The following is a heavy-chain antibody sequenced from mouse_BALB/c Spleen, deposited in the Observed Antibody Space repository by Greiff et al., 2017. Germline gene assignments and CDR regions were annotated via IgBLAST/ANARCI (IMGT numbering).Heavy chain of an antibody. D-gene: IGHD2-4*01. CDR2: IDPENGDT. CDR1: GFNIKDYY. J-gene: IGHJ3*01. CDR3: NARFYYDYDWCAY. V-gene: IGHV14-4*02. Sequence: VQLKQSGAELVRSGASVKLSCTASGFNIKDYYMHWVKQRPEQGLEWIGWIDPENGDTEYAPKFQGKATMTADTSSNTAYLQLSSLTSEDTAVYYCNARFYYDYDWCAYWGQGTLVTVSA.